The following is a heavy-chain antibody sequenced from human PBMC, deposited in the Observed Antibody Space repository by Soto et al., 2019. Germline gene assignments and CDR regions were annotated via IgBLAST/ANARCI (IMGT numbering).Heavy chain of an antibody. J-gene: IGHJ6*02. CDR3: ARDLTIFGVVTTRKGMDV. Sequence: RPSCAASGFTFSSYAIHWGRPGPGKGVEWVEVISYDGSNKYYADSVKGRFTISRDNSTNTLYLQMNSLRAEDTAVYYCARDLTIFGVVTTRKGMDVWGQGTTVTVSS. CDR1: GFTFSSYA. CDR2: ISYDGSNK. V-gene: IGHV3-30-3*01. D-gene: IGHD3-3*01.